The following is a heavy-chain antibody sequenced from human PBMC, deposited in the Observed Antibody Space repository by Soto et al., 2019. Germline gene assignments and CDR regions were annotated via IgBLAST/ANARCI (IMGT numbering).Heavy chain of an antibody. CDR2: INHSGST. Sequence: PSETLSLTCAVYGGSFSGYYWSWIRQPPGKGLEWIGEINHSGSTNYNPSLKSRVTISVDTSKNQFSLKLSSVTAADTAVYYCARGGAARLRYFDLYGMDVWGQGTTVTVS. V-gene: IGHV4-34*01. CDR1: GGSFSGYY. D-gene: IGHD3-9*01. J-gene: IGHJ6*02. CDR3: ARGGAARLRYFDLYGMDV.